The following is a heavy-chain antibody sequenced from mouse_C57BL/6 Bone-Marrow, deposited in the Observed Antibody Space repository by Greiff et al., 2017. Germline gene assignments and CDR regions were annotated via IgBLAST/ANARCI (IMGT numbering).Heavy chain of an antibody. Sequence: VQLQQSGAELVRPGASVTLSCKASGYTFTDYEMHWVKQTPVHGLEWIGAIDPETGGTAYNQKFKGKAILTADKSSSTAYMELRSLTSEDSAVYYCTEMATDYAMDYWGQGTSVTVSS. J-gene: IGHJ4*01. CDR1: GYTFTDYE. CDR3: TEMATDYAMDY. V-gene: IGHV1-15*01. D-gene: IGHD2-3*01. CDR2: IDPETGGT.